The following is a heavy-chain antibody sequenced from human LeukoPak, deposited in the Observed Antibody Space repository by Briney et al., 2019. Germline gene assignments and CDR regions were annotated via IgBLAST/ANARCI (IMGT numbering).Heavy chain of an antibody. CDR2: IIPIFGTA. V-gene: IGHV1-69*13. CDR3: ARGSSLDYGDYKGMDV. D-gene: IGHD4-17*01. Sequence: ASVKVSCKASGGTFSSYAISWVRQAPGQGLEWMGGIIPIFGTASYAQKFQGRVTITADESTSTAYMELSSLRSEDTAVYYCARGSSLDYGDYKGMDVWGQGTTVTVSS. J-gene: IGHJ6*02. CDR1: GGTFSSYA.